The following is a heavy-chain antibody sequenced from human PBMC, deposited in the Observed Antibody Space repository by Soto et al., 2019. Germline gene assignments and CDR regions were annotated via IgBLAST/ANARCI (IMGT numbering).Heavy chain of an antibody. CDR3: IRGDYCDRTGYDDRDNVNM. V-gene: IGHV3-72*01. D-gene: IGHD3-22*01. CDR2: ARTKAHNYII. CDR1: GFIFSDHY. Sequence: EVQLVESGGGLVQPGGSLRLSCAASGFIFSDHYMDWVRQAPGEGLEWIGRARTKAHNYIIDYAASVQGSFTISRAESENTQYLELDSRGTKDTAVYYCIRGDYCDRTGYDDRDNVNMWGQGTTVTGS. J-gene: IGHJ3*02.